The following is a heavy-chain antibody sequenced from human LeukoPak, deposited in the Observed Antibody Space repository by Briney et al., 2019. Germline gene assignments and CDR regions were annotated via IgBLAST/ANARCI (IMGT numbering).Heavy chain of an antibody. CDR1: GYTFTSYG. V-gene: IGHV1-18*01. Sequence: ASVKVSCKASGYTFTSYGISWVRQAPGQGREWMGWITAYNRNTNYAQNLQGRLTMTTHTSTSTAYMELRSLRSDDTAVYYCARSGIYPHPTRRFDYWGQGTLVTVSS. D-gene: IGHD1-26*01. CDR3: ARSGIYPHPTRRFDY. CDR2: ITAYNRNT. J-gene: IGHJ4*02.